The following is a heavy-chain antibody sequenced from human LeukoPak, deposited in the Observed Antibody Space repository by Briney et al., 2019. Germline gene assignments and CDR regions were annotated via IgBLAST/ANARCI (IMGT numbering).Heavy chain of an antibody. Sequence: SETLSLTCTVSGDSISSYYWSWIRQPPGKGLEWIGYVYYNGSTNYNPSLKSRVTISVDTSKNQFSLRLSSVTAADTAVYYCARERRDGYKVYFDYWGQGALVTVSS. CDR1: GDSISSYY. CDR2: VYYNGST. J-gene: IGHJ4*02. D-gene: IGHD5-24*01. CDR3: ARERRDGYKVYFDY. V-gene: IGHV4-59*01.